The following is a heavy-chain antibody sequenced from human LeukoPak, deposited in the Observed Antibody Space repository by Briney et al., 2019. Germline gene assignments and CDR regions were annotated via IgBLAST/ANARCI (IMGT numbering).Heavy chain of an antibody. D-gene: IGHD1-1*01. CDR3: ARAPPTIGIDY. V-gene: IGHV3-30*02. CDR1: GFTFSGSG. CDR2: IRYHGSDK. J-gene: IGHJ4*02. Sequence: GGSLRLSCAASGFTFSGSGMHWVRQAPGKGLEWVAFIRYHGSDKFYADSVKGRFTISRDNSKNTLYLQMNSLRVDDMGVYYCARAPPTIGIDYWGQGTLVIVSS.